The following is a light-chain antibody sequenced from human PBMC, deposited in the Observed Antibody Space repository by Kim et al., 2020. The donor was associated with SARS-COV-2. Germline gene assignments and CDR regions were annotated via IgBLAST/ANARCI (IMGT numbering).Light chain of an antibody. J-gene: IGKJ4*01. CDR3: QQYGTSPLT. V-gene: IGKV3-20*01. CDR1: KNVSSNY. CDR2: GAS. Sequence: SPGGRAILACRASKNVSSNYLAWYQQKPGKAPRLLIYGASSRDAGIPARFSGSGSGTDFTLTISRLEPEDFAVYYCQQYGTSPLTFGGGTKVDIK.